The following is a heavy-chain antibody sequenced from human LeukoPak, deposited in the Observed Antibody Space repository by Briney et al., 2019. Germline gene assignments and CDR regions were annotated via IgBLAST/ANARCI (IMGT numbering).Heavy chain of an antibody. D-gene: IGHD2-2*01. CDR2: IYHSGSA. J-gene: IGHJ5*02. CDR3: AGDPRWLTPDCTSTSCYENYFDP. CDR1: GYSISSGYQ. V-gene: IGHV4-38-2*02. Sequence: SEALSLTCGVSGYSISSGYQWAWIRQSPGKGLEWIGSIYHSGSAHYNPSLKSRVTISVETSKNQFSLNMYSVTAADTAVYYCAGDPRWLTPDCTSTSCYENYFDPWGQGTLVTVSS.